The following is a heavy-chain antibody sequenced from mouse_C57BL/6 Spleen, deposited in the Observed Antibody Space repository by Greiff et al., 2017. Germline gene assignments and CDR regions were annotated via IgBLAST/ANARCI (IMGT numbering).Heavy chain of an antibody. CDR2: IDPSDSYT. J-gene: IGHJ4*01. CDR1: GYTFTSYW. Sequence: QVQLQQPGAELVKPGASVKLSCKASGYTFTSYWMQWVKQRPGQGLEWIGEIDPSDSYTNYNQKFKGKATLTVDTSSSTAYMQLSSLTSEDSAVYYCARGSSGYAAMDYWGQGTSVTVSS. V-gene: IGHV1-50*01. CDR3: ARGSSGYAAMDY. D-gene: IGHD3-2*02.